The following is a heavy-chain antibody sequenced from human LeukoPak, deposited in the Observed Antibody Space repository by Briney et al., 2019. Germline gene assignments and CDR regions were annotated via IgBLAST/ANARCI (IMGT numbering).Heavy chain of an antibody. CDR3: ASTRAYYDILTGYYEYYMDV. V-gene: IGHV4-4*07. CDR2: IYTSGST. CDR1: GGSISSYY. D-gene: IGHD3-9*01. J-gene: IGHJ6*03. Sequence: PSETLSLTCTVSGGSISSYYWSWIRQPAGKGLEWIGRIYTSGSTNYNPSLKGRVTMSVDTSKNQFSLKLSSVTAADTAVYYCASTRAYYDILTGYYEYYMDVWGKGTTVTISS.